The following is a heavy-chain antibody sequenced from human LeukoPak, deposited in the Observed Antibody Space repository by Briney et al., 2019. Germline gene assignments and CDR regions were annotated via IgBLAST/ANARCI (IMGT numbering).Heavy chain of an antibody. CDR1: GFTFSSYS. CDR3: ARDLEGGRKTAPAAFDI. J-gene: IGHJ3*02. V-gene: IGHV3-21*01. D-gene: IGHD2-15*01. CDR2: ISSSSSYI. Sequence: AGSLRLSCAASGFTFSSYSMNWVRQAPGKGLEWVSSISSSSSYIYYADSVKGRFSISRANAKNSLYLQMNSLRAEDTAVYYCARDLEGGRKTAPAAFDIWGQGTMVTVSS.